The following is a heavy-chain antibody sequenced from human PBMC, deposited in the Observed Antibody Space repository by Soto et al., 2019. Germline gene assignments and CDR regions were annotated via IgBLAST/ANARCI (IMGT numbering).Heavy chain of an antibody. CDR1: GFTFSSYA. D-gene: IGHD2-2*01. CDR3: AKSLALVPATPGVSDMDV. Sequence: GGSLRLSCAASGFTFSSYAMSWVRQAPGKGLEWVSAISGSGGSTYYADSVKGRFTISRDNSKNTLYLQMNSLRAEDTAVYYCAKSLALVPATPGVSDMDVWGKGTTVTVSS. J-gene: IGHJ6*03. CDR2: ISGSGGST. V-gene: IGHV3-23*01.